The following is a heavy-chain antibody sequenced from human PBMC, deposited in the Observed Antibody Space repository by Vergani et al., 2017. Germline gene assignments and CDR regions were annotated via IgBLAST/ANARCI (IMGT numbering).Heavy chain of an antibody. CDR3: ARALVGGTPDN. CDR1: GGSFSGYY. V-gene: IGHV4-34*01. J-gene: IGHJ4*02. D-gene: IGHD1-26*01. CDR2: INHSGST. Sequence: QVQLQQWGAGLLKPSETLSLTCAVYGGSFSGYYWSWIRQPPGKGLEWIGEINHSGSTNYNPSLKSRVTISLDTSKNQFSLKLTSVTAADTALYWCARALVGGTPDNWGQGTLVTVSS.